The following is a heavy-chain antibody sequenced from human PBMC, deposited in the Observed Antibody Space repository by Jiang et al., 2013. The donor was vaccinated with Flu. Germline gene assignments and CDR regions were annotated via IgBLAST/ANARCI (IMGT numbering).Heavy chain of an antibody. CDR2: IRYDGSNK. Sequence: VQLLESGGGVVQPGGSLRLSCAASGFTFSSYGMHWVRQAPGKGLEWVAFIRYDGSNKYYADSVKGRFTISRDNSKNTLYLQMNSLRAEDTAVYYCAKDLRDIVVVVAEGNYYYGMDVVGPRDHGHRLL. V-gene: IGHV3-30*02. D-gene: IGHD2-15*01. J-gene: IGHJ6*02. CDR3: AKDLRDIVVVVAEGNYYYGMDV. CDR1: GFTFSSYG.